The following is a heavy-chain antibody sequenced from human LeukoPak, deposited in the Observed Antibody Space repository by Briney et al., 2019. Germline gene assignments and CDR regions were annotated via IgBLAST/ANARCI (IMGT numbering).Heavy chain of an antibody. D-gene: IGHD4-17*01. CDR3: AREGDYGDGFDY. V-gene: IGHV3-48*01. CDR2: ISSSSSTI. CDR1: GFSFSSYS. Sequence: GGSLRLSCAASGFSFSSYSMNWARQSPGKGLGWDSYISSSSSTISYADSVKGRFTISRDNAKNSLYLQMNSLRAEDTAVYYCAREGDYGDGFDYWGRGTLVTVSS. J-gene: IGHJ4*02.